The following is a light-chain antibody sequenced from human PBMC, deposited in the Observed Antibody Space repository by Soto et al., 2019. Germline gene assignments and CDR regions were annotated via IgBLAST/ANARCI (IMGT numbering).Light chain of an antibody. Sequence: EVVMTQSPATLSVSPGERATLSCRASQNVNTNLAWYQHKPGQAPRLLIYGASTRATGIPARFSGSGSGTEFTLTISRLQSEEFAVYYCQQYNNWPYTFGQGTKLEIK. CDR2: GAS. J-gene: IGKJ2*01. CDR1: QNVNTN. CDR3: QQYNNWPYT. V-gene: IGKV3-15*01.